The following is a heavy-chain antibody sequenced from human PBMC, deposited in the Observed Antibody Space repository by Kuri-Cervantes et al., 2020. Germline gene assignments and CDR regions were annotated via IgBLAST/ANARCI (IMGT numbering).Heavy chain of an antibody. CDR3: AKDLEHSSGWGYFDY. J-gene: IGHJ4*02. CDR1: GFTFSNSD. D-gene: IGHD6-19*01. Sequence: LSLTCAASGFTFSNSDMNWVRQAPGKGLEWVSGVSWNGSRTHYADSVKGRFIISRDNSKNTLYLQMNSLRAEDTAVYYCAKDLEHSSGWGYFDYWGQGTLVTVSS. V-gene: IGHV3-35*01. CDR2: VSWNGSRT.